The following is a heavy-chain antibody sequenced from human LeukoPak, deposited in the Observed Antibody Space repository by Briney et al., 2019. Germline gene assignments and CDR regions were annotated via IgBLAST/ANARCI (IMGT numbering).Heavy chain of an antibody. CDR3: ARTGLTAAGLFDS. CDR2: INTDSGDP. J-gene: IGHJ4*02. Sequence: GASVTVSCTTSGYSFTKYALNCVRQAPGRGLEWLGWINTDSGDPTYARGSTGRFVFSLDTSVTTAYLQINSLKAEDTGIYYCARTGLTAAGLFDSWGQGTQVTVSS. D-gene: IGHD6-13*01. V-gene: IGHV7-4-1*02. CDR1: GYSFTKYA.